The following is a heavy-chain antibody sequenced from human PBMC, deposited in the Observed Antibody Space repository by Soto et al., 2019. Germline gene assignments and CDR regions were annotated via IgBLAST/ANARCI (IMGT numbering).Heavy chain of an antibody. Sequence: GGSLRLSCAASGFTFSSYWMSWVRQAPGKGLEWVANIKQDGSEKYYVDSVKGRFTISRDNAKNSLYLQMNSLRAEDTAVYHCAKDLEAARRDAFDIWGQGTMVTVSS. CDR3: AKDLEAARRDAFDI. V-gene: IGHV3-7*03. J-gene: IGHJ3*02. D-gene: IGHD6-6*01. CDR1: GFTFSSYW. CDR2: IKQDGSEK.